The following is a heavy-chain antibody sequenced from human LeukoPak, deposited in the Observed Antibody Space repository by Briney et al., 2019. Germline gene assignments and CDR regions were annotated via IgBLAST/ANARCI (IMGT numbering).Heavy chain of an antibody. Sequence: ASVKVSCKASGYTFTGYYMHWVRQAPGQGLEWMGWINPNSGGTNYAQKFQGWVTMTRDTSISTAYVELSRLRSDDTAVYYCARGYSSGWREYYFDYWGQGTLVTVSS. V-gene: IGHV1-2*04. CDR1: GYTFTGYY. J-gene: IGHJ4*02. D-gene: IGHD6-19*01. CDR2: INPNSGGT. CDR3: ARGYSSGWREYYFDY.